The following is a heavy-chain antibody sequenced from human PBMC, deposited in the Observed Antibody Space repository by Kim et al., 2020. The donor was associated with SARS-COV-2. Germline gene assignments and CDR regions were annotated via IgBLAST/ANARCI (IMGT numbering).Heavy chain of an antibody. Sequence: ASVKVSCKASGYTFTSYGISWVRQAPGQGLEWMGWISAYNGNTNYAQKLQGRVTMTTDTSTSTAYMELRSLRSDDTAVYYCARDYYYGSGGLSYGMDVWGQGTTVTVSS. CDR3: ARDYYYGSGGLSYGMDV. D-gene: IGHD3-10*01. V-gene: IGHV1-18*01. CDR1: GYTFTSYG. CDR2: ISAYNGNT. J-gene: IGHJ6*02.